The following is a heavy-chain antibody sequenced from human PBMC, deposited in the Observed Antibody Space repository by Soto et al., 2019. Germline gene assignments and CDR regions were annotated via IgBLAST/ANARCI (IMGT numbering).Heavy chain of an antibody. CDR1: GFTFSVYA. D-gene: IGHD2-15*01. CDR2: ISESGGSA. CDR3: ARPYSGKIGDALDL. J-gene: IGHJ3*01. Sequence: EVQLLESGGGLVQPGGSLRLSCAASGFTFSVYAMSWVRQVPGKGLEWVSTISESGGSAYYADSVKGRFTISRDNSKNTLYLQMNSLRAEDTAVYYCARPYSGKIGDALDLWGQGTMVTVSS. V-gene: IGHV3-23*01.